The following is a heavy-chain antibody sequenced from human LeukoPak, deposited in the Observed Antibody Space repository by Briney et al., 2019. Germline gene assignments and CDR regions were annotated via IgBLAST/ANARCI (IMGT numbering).Heavy chain of an antibody. J-gene: IGHJ4*02. CDR2: IKQDGSEK. Sequence: GESLRLSCAASGFTFSNYWMSWVRQAPGKGLEWVANIKQDGSEKYYVDSVKGRFTISRDNAKKTLYLQLNSLRAEDTAVYYCAKAGAVVVVAAKYFDYWGQGTLVTVPS. D-gene: IGHD2-15*01. CDR1: GFTFSNYW. V-gene: IGHV3-7*01. CDR3: AKAGAVVVVAAKYFDY.